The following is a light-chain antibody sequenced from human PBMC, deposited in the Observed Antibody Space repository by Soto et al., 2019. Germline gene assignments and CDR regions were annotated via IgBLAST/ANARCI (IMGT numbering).Light chain of an antibody. CDR1: SSDVGGYNF. J-gene: IGLJ3*02. CDR2: EVT. Sequence: QSVLTQPASVSGSPGQSITISGTGTSSDVGGYNFVSWYQQHPGKAPKLMIYEVTNRPSGVSSRFSGSKSGNTASLTISGLQTEDEADYFCSSYTRQNTRVFGGGTKLTVL. CDR3: SSYTRQNTRV. V-gene: IGLV2-14*01.